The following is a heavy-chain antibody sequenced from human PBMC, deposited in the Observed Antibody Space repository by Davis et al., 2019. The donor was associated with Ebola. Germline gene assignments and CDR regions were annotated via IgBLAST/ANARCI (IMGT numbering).Heavy chain of an antibody. V-gene: IGHV1-46*01. D-gene: IGHD4-17*01. CDR2: INPSGGST. CDR1: GYTFTSYY. J-gene: IGHJ4*02. Sequence: ASVKVSCKASGYTFTSYYMHWVRQAPGQGLEWMGIINPSGGSTSYAQKFQGRVTMTRDTSTSTVYMELSSLRSEDTAVYYCARNHGSTVTKYHLFDYWGQGTLVTVSS. CDR3: ARNHGSTVTKYHLFDY.